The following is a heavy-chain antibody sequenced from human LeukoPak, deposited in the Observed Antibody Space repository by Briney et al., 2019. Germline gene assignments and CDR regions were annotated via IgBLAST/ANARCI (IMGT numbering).Heavy chain of an antibody. V-gene: IGHV3-23*01. CDR2: ISDSGGST. CDR1: GFKFDAYP. CDR3: AKGKINHDGAFDI. D-gene: IGHD1-14*01. Sequence: GGSLRLSCAASGFKFDAYPMSWVRQAPGKGLEWVSSISDSGGSTHYAESVRGRFSLSRDNFEKTLYLQMNRLRAEGTAVYYGAKGKINHDGAFDIWGQGTRVIVAS. J-gene: IGHJ3*02.